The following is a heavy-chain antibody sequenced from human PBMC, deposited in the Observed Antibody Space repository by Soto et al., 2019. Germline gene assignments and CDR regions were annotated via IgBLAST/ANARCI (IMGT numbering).Heavy chain of an antibody. Sequence: EVQLVESGGGWVRPGRSRGLPLAASGLPLDDYARPWVGKVPGKGLEWVSGINWNSGSIGYGDSVKGRFAISRDNAKNSLHLQMNSLSAEDTAFYYCVKDESINWYSGHFRHWGQGTLVTVSS. CDR1: GLPLDDYA. V-gene: IGHV3-9*01. D-gene: IGHD6-13*01. CDR2: INWNSGSI. CDR3: VKDESINWYSGHFRH. J-gene: IGHJ1*01.